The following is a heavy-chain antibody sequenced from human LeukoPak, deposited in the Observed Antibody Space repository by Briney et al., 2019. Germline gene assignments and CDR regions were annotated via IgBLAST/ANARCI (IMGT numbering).Heavy chain of an antibody. Sequence: SETLSLTCTVSGGSISSYYWSWIRQPAGKELEWIGEINHSGSTNYNPSLKSRVTISVDTSKNQFSLKLSSVTAADTAVYYCARGSPLGVSWFDPWGQGTLVTVSS. V-gene: IGHV4-59*12. J-gene: IGHJ5*02. CDR2: INHSGST. D-gene: IGHD3-16*01. CDR1: GGSISSYY. CDR3: ARGSPLGVSWFDP.